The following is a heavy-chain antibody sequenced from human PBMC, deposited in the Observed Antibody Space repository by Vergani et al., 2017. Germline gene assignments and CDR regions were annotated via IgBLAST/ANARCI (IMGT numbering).Heavy chain of an antibody. V-gene: IGHV4-34*01. D-gene: IGHD6-19*01. CDR3: ASLSIAVAGPNWYFDL. CDR1: GGSFSGYY. CDR2: INHSGST. Sequence: QVQLQQWGAGLLKPSETLSLTCAVYGGSFSGYYWSWIRQPPGKGLEWIGEINHSGSTNYNPSLKSRVTISVDTSKNQFSLKLSSVTAADTAVYYCASLSIAVAGPNWYFDLWGRGTLVTVSS. J-gene: IGHJ2*01.